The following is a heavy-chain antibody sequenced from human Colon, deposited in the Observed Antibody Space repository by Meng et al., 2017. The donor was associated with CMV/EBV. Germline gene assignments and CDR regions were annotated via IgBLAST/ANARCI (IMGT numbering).Heavy chain of an antibody. CDR1: GGSVSSCGYS. V-gene: IGHV4-30-2*01. Sequence: CAVSGGSVSSCGYSWNWIRQPPGKGLEWIGSIHNNGSTDSSTSLKSRVTMSVDGSQNQFSLKMTSVTAADTAVYYCARGGQLWFDFWGQGALVTVSS. CDR2: IHNNGST. CDR3: ARGGQLWFDF. D-gene: IGHD1-1*01. J-gene: IGHJ4*02.